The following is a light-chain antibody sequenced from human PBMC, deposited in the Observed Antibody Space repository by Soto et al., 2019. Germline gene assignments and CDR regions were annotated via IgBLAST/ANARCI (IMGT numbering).Light chain of an antibody. CDR1: QSIALS. Sequence: DIQMTQSPSSLSASVGDTVTITCRASQSIALSVNWYQQKPGKAPKLLIYAASSLQSGVPSRFSGSGSETDFTLTISSLQPEDLATYSCQHSKTWTFGQGTKVDIK. V-gene: IGKV1-39*01. CDR3: QHSKTWT. J-gene: IGKJ1*01. CDR2: AAS.